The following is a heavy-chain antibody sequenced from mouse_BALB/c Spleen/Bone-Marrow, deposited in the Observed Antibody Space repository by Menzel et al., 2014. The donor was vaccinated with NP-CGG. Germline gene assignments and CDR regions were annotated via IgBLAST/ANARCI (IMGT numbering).Heavy chain of an antibody. V-gene: IGHV14-3*02. CDR2: IDPANGNT. J-gene: IGHJ3*01. CDR3: ARYDYRYPWFAY. Sequence: EVQGVESGAELVKPGASVKLSCTASGFNIKDTYMHWVEQRPEQGLEWIGRIDPANGNTKYDPKFQGKATITTDTSSNTAYLQLRSLTSEDTAVYYCARYDYRYPWFAYWGQGTLVTVSA. D-gene: IGHD2-14*01. CDR1: GFNIKDTY.